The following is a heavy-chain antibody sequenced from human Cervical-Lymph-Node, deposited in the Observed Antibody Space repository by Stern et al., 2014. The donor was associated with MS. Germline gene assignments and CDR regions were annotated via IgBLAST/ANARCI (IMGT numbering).Heavy chain of an antibody. CDR1: GGTFSNLA. CDR2: IIPMFGAA. Sequence: DQLVESGAEERKPGSSVKVSCKASGGTFSNLAISWVRQVPGQGLEWMGGIIPMFGAANYAQKFQGTVTITADESTNTVYMERSSLRSEDAALYYCARDKEAHYFDSWGQGTLVTVSS. V-gene: IGHV1-69*01. J-gene: IGHJ4*02. CDR3: ARDKEAHYFDS.